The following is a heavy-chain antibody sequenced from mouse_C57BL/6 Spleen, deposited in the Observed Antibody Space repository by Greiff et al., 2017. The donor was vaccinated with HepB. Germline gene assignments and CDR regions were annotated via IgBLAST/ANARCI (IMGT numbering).Heavy chain of an antibody. J-gene: IGHJ2*01. V-gene: IGHV1-55*01. CDR2: IYPGSGST. CDR3: ERIGKTGTYVDY. CDR1: GYTFTSYW. D-gene: IGHD4-1*01. Sequence: QVQLQQPGAELVKPGASVQMSCKASGYTFTSYWITWVKQRPGQGPEWIGDIYPGSGSTNYNEKFKCKATLTVDTSTTTAYMQLSTLTSEDSAVYYCERIGKTGTYVDYWGQGTTLTVSS.